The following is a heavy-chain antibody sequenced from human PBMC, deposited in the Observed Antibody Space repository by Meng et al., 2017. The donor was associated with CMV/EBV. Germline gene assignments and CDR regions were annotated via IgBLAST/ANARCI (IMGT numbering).Heavy chain of an antibody. J-gene: IGHJ5*02. V-gene: IGHV4-34*01. CDR1: GGSYSDYS. CDR3: ARQGYCRTTTCSTWFDP. D-gene: IGHD2-2*01. Sequence: HLRQGRARLCKPAETLYLTCGIDGGSYSDYSWNSLRQAPGNGLEWIGKIHHSETADYNPSLEDRVIISADTSKNQFSLKRTSVTAAHTAVYHCARQGYCRTTTCSTWFDPWGQGTLVTVSS. CDR2: IHHSETA.